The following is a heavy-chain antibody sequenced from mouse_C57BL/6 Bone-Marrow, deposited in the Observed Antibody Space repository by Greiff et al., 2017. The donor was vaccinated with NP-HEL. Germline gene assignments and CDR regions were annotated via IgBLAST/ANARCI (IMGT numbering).Heavy chain of an antibody. CDR1: GYTFTSYW. CDR2: IDPTSGGT. Sequence: QVQLQQSGAELVKPGASVKLSCKASGYTFTSYWMHWVKQRPGRGLEWIGRIDPTSGGTKYNEKFKSKATLTVDKPSSTAYMQLSSLTSEDSAVYYCAIIYYYGSSYWYVDVWGTGTTVTVSS. CDR3: AIIYYYGSSYWYVDV. J-gene: IGHJ1*03. D-gene: IGHD1-1*01. V-gene: IGHV1-72*01.